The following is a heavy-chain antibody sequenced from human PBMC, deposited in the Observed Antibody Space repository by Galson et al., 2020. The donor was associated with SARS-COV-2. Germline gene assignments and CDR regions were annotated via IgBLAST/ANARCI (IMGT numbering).Heavy chain of an antibody. D-gene: IGHD6-19*01. CDR2: IRYTGSNK. CDR1: GFTFSSYG. CDR3: AKDWYNSGRYPTTFDY. V-gene: IGHV3-30*02. J-gene: IGHJ4*02. Sequence: GGSLRLSCAASGFTFSSYGMHWVRQAPGKGLEWVAFIRYTGSNKYYADSVKGRFTISRDNSKNTLDLQMNSLSAGDTAVYFCAKDWYNSGRYPTTFDYWGQGTLVTVSS.